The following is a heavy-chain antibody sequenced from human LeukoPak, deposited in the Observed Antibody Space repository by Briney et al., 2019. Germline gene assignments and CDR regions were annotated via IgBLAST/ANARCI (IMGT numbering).Heavy chain of an antibody. V-gene: IGHV3-11*01. J-gene: IGHJ5*02. CDR3: ATDGAGFDT. CDR2: INIGGTNT. Sequence: GGSLRLSCAASGFTFNDYYMSWIRQAPGKGQEWLSYINIGGTNTHYADSVKGRFTISRDNAKKSLYLEMNNLRAEDTAVYYCATDGAGFDTWGQGVLVTASS. CDR1: GFTFNDYY.